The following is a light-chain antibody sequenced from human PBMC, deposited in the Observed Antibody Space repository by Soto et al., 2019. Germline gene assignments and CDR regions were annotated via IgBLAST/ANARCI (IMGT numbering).Light chain of an antibody. Sequence: DIQMTQSPSTLSASVGDRVTITCRASQTISSSLAWYQFKPGKAPKLLIFDATTLHTGVPSRFSGSGFGTEFTLTITYLQPDDFATYYCQQHNDYTAVTFGQGTKVDIK. V-gene: IGKV1-5*01. CDR2: DAT. CDR3: QQHNDYTAVT. J-gene: IGKJ2*01. CDR1: QTISSS.